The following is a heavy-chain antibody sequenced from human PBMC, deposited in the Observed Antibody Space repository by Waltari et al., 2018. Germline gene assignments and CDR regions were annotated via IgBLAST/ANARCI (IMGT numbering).Heavy chain of an antibody. CDR1: GFTFSSYA. CDR3: ARVGYCTGGVCRGDYYYYGMDV. J-gene: IGHJ6*02. D-gene: IGHD2-8*02. V-gene: IGHV3-30-3*01. Sequence: QVQLVESGGGVVQPGRSLRLSCAASGFTFSSYAMHWVRQAPGKGLEWVAVISYDGSNKYDADSVKGRFTNSRDNSKNTLYLQMNGLRAEDTAVYYWARVGYCTGGVCRGDYYYYGMDVWGQGTTVTVSS. CDR2: ISYDGSNK.